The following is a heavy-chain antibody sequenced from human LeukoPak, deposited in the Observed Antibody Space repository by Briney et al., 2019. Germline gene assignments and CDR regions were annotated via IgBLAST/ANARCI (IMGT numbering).Heavy chain of an antibody. Sequence: GGSLRLSCSASRFTFSSYAMTWVRQAPGKGLEWVSTISGRGDLEFYTESVKGRFTISRDHSKNTVHLQMDSLRAEDTAIYYCAREGDFWSGYHIDHYYYMDVWGKGTTVTVTS. CDR1: RFTFSSYA. V-gene: IGHV3-23*01. J-gene: IGHJ6*03. CDR2: ISGRGDLE. D-gene: IGHD3-3*01. CDR3: AREGDFWSGYHIDHYYYMDV.